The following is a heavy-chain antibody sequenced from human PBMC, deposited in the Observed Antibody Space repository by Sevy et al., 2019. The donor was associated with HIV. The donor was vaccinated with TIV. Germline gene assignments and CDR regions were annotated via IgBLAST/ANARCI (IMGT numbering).Heavy chain of an antibody. J-gene: IGHJ3*02. Sequence: ASVKVSCKASGYSFTGYYMNWVRQAPGQGLEWMGWINPNTSDTTYSEKFEGRVTMTRDSSLSTAYLELRGLRSDDTAVYYCARDFLGVISVPSDAFDIWGQGTLVTVSS. CDR3: ARDFLGVISVPSDAFDI. V-gene: IGHV1-2*02. CDR2: INPNTSDT. D-gene: IGHD2-21*01. CDR1: GYSFTGYY.